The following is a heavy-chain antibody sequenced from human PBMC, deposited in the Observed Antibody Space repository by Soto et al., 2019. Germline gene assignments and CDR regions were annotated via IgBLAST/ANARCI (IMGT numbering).Heavy chain of an antibody. CDR2: IYTSGST. CDR3: ARCPVNGDFDY. Sequence: SETLSLTCSFSGFSISRYYWSWIRQPAGKGLEWIGRIYTSGSTNYNPSLKSRVTMSVDTSKNQFSLKLSSVTAADTAVYYCARCPVNGDFDYWGQGTLVTVSS. V-gene: IGHV4-4*07. D-gene: IGHD1-1*01. J-gene: IGHJ4*02. CDR1: GFSISRYY.